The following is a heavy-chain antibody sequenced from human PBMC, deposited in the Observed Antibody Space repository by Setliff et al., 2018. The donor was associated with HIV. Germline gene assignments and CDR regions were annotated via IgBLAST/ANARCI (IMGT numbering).Heavy chain of an antibody. CDR1: GGSFSGYY. J-gene: IGHJ4*02. CDR2: INHSGST. D-gene: IGHD1-7*01. CDR3: ARTNRWELLSPYFDA. Sequence: PSETLSLTCAVYGGSFSGYYWTWIRQAPGKGLEWIGEINHSGSTNYNPSLKSRVTISVDTSNNHFSLRLTSVTAADTAVYFCARTNRWELLSPYFDAWGQGTLVTVSS. V-gene: IGHV4-34*01.